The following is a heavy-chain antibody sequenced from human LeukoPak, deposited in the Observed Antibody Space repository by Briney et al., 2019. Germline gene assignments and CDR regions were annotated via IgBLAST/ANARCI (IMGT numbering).Heavy chain of an antibody. CDR3: ARWGDYYDSSGARIPYYFDY. CDR2: ISYDGSNK. D-gene: IGHD3-22*01. CDR1: GFTFSSYG. Sequence: GGSLRLSCAASGFTFSSYGMHWVRQAPGKGLEWVAVISYDGSNKYYADSVKGRFTISRDNSKNTLYLQMNSLRAEDTAVYYCARWGDYYDSSGARIPYYFDYWGQGTLVTVSS. J-gene: IGHJ4*02. V-gene: IGHV3-30*03.